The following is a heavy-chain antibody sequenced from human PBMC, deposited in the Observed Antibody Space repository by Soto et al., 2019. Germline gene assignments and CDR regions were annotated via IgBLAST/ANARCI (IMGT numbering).Heavy chain of an antibody. J-gene: IGHJ6*02. V-gene: IGHV1-18*01. CDR3: AREGSCGGGCYSYYYYGMDV. D-gene: IGHD2-21*02. CDR1: GYTFTSYG. Sequence: ASVKVSCKASGYTFTSYGISWVRQAPGQGLEWMGWISAYNGNTNYAQKLQGRVTMTTDTSTSTAYMELRSLRSDDTAVYYCAREGSCGGGCYSYYYYGMDVWGQGTTVTVSS. CDR2: ISAYNGNT.